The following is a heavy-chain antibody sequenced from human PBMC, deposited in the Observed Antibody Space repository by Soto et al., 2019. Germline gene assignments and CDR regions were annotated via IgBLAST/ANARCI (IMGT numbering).Heavy chain of an antibody. D-gene: IGHD1-7*01. J-gene: IGHJ5*02. CDR1: GYLISSGYY. V-gene: IGHV4-38-2*02. Sequence: SETLSLTCSVSGYLISSGYYWGWVRQTPGKGLEWLGSIDYSGRTYKNPSLKSRVSASVDLSKNQFSLNLRSVTAADTAVYYCAKDKLGTTWFDPWGQGTLVTVSS. CDR3: AKDKLGTTWFDP. CDR2: IDYSGRT.